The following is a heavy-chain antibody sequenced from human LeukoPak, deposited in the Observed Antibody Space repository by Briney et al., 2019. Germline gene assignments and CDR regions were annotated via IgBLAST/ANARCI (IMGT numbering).Heavy chain of an antibody. J-gene: IGHJ6*02. Sequence: SETLSLTCAVYGGSFSGYYWSWIRQPPGKGLEWIGEINHGGSTNYNPSLKSRVTISVDTSKNQFSLKLSSVTAADTAVYYCARGRHYYGSGSLPHYYGMDVWGQGTTVTVSS. CDR2: INHGGST. V-gene: IGHV4-34*01. CDR1: GGSFSGYY. CDR3: ARGRHYYGSGSLPHYYGMDV. D-gene: IGHD3-10*01.